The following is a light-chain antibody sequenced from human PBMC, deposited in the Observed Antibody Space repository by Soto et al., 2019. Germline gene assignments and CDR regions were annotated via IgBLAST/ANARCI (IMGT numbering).Light chain of an antibody. J-gene: IGKJ5*01. CDR2: AAS. CDR3: RQHNSSTSIT. V-gene: IGKV3-15*01. CDR1: QSVNRY. Sequence: EILLTQSPATLSVSPGERATLSCRSSQSVNRYLGWYQQKPGQAPRLLIFAASTRAPGIPARFSGSGSGTEVTLIISRRQAEDDAVYYCRQHNSSTSITFGRGTRLEVK.